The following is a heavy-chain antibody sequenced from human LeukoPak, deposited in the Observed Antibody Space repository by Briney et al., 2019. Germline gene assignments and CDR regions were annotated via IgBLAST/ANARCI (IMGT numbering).Heavy chain of an antibody. Sequence: GGSLRLSCAASGFTFSYYSMNWVRQAPGKGLEWVSSISSSSSFIYYADSVKGRFTISRDNAKNSLYLQMSSLRAEDTAVYYCAAAYNYGFYYFDYWGQGTLFTVSS. J-gene: IGHJ4*02. V-gene: IGHV3-21*01. CDR2: ISSSSSFI. CDR3: AAAYNYGFYYFDY. CDR1: GFTFSYYS. D-gene: IGHD5-18*01.